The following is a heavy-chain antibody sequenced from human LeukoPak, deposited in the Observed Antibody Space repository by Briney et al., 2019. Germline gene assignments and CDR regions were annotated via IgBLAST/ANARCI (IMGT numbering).Heavy chain of an antibody. D-gene: IGHD3-3*01. CDR1: GGTFSSYA. CDR2: ISAYNGNT. J-gene: IGHJ4*02. Sequence: ASVKVSCKASGGTFSSYAISWVRQAPGQGLEWMGWISAYNGNTNYAQKLQGRVTMTTDTSTSTAYMELRSLRSDDTAVYYCARTETYYDFWSGYYTGGQADYWGQGTLVTVSS. V-gene: IGHV1-18*01. CDR3: ARTETYYDFWSGYYTGGQADY.